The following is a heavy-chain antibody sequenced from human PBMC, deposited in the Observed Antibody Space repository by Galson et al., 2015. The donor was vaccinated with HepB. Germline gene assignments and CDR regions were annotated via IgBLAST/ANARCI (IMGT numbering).Heavy chain of an antibody. CDR3: AKDNAYDSSGYVYYHYGLDV. J-gene: IGHJ6*02. CDR1: GFTFSRYG. D-gene: IGHD3-22*01. Sequence: SLRLSCAASGFTFSRYGMHWVRQAPGKGLEWVAVISYDGSNKYYADSVKGRFTISRDNSKNTLYLQMNSLRAEDTAVYYCAKDNAYDSSGYVYYHYGLDVWGQGTTVTVSS. CDR2: ISYDGSNK. V-gene: IGHV3-30*18.